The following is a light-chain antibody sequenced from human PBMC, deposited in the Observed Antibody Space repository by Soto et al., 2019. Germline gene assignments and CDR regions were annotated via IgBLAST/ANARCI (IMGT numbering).Light chain of an antibody. CDR3: QQYNNWPLT. CDR2: GAS. CDR1: QSVTSN. J-gene: IGKJ4*01. V-gene: IGKV3-15*01. Sequence: EIVMTQSPATLSVSPGERATLSCRASQSVTSNLAWYQQKRGQAPRLLIYGASTRATGIPARFSGSGSGTEFTITISSLQSEDLAVYYCQQYNNWPLTFGGGTKVEIK.